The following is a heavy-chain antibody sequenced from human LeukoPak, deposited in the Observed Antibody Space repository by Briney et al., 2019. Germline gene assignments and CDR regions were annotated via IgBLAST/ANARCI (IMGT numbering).Heavy chain of an antibody. CDR3: ARDSGTTGEVKFDP. J-gene: IGHJ5*02. V-gene: IGHV4-4*07. CDR1: GGSISSYY. Sequence: PSETLSLTCTVSGGSISSYYWSWIRQPPGKGLEWIGRIYVSGRIDYNPSLRSRVTMSVDTSKNQLSLRVRSVTAADTGVYYCARDSGTTGEVKFDPWGQGTLVTVSS. CDR2: IYVSGRI. D-gene: IGHD3-10*01.